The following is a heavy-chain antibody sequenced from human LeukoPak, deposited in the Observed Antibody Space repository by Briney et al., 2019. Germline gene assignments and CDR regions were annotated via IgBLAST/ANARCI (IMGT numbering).Heavy chain of an antibody. Sequence: SETLSLTCTVSGGSISSSSYYWGWIRQPPGKGLEWIGSIYYSGSTYYNPSLKSRVTISVDPSKNQFSLKLSSVTAADTAVYYCARHSGYSYGYAYCYYYMDVWGKGTTVTVSS. CDR3: ARHSGYSYGYAYCYYYMDV. CDR1: GGSISSSSYY. V-gene: IGHV4-39*01. CDR2: IYYSGST. D-gene: IGHD5-18*01. J-gene: IGHJ6*03.